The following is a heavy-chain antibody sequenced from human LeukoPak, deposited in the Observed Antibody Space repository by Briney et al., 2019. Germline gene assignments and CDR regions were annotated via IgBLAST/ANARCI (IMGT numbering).Heavy chain of an antibody. CDR1: GGSISSYY. Sequence: PSETLSLTYTVSGGSISSYYWSWIRQPPGKGLEWIGYIYYSGSTNYNPSLKSRVTISVDTSKNQFSLKLSSVTAADTAVYYCARAGSSGWKPYYYYGMDVWGQGTTVTVSS. CDR2: IYYSGST. CDR3: ARAGSSGWKPYYYYGMDV. V-gene: IGHV4-59*01. D-gene: IGHD6-19*01. J-gene: IGHJ6*02.